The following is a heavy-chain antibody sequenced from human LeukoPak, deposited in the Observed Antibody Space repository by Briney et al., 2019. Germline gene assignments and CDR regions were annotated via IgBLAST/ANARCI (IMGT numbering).Heavy chain of an antibody. CDR3: ARGPSSHYYGSGSYYNHYYYYYMDV. Sequence: ASVKVSCKASGYTFTSYDINWVRQATGQGLEWMGWMNPNSGNTGYAQKFQGRVTMTRNTSISTAYMELSSLRSEDTAVYYCARGPSSHYYGSGSYYNHYYYYYMDVWGKGTTVTISS. D-gene: IGHD3-10*01. CDR2: MNPNSGNT. CDR1: GYTFTSYD. V-gene: IGHV1-8*01. J-gene: IGHJ6*03.